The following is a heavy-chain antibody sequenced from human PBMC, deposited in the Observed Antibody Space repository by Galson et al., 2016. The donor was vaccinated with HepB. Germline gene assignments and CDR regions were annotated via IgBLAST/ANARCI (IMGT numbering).Heavy chain of an antibody. CDR1: GASIKNHY. Sequence: SETLSLTCSVSGASIKNHYWSWIRQSPGKGLEWIGYTYYSGSTNYTPSLKRRVTMSVDTSKSQFSLKMTSVTGAHTAVVYCAEVGAGLTHYFDSWGQGTQVTFSS. V-gene: IGHV4-59*11. CDR2: TYYSGST. CDR3: AEVGAGLTHYFDS. J-gene: IGHJ4*02. D-gene: IGHD2-15*01.